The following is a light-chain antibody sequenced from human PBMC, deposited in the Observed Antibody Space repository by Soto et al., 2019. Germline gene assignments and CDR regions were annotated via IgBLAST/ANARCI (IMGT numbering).Light chain of an antibody. J-gene: IGKJ3*01. V-gene: IGKV1-5*03. CDR3: QHYSTYSICT. Sequence: DIQMTQSPSTLSASVGDRVIITCRASQSISSWLAWYQQKPGRAPKLLIYKASTLESGVPSRFSGSGSGTEFTLTISSLQPDDFATYYGQHYSTYSICTFGPGTIVDI. CDR2: KAS. CDR1: QSISSW.